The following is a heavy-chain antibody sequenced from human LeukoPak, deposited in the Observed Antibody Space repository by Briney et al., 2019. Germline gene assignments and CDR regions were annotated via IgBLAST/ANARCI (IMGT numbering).Heavy chain of an antibody. CDR3: AKDLGDYGVNWFDP. CDR1: GFTFSSYG. V-gene: IGHV3-30*18. CDR2: ISYDGSNK. J-gene: IGHJ5*02. Sequence: GGSPRLSCAASGFTFSSYGMHWVRQAPGKGLEWVAVISYDGSNKYYADSVKGRFTISRDNSKNTLYLQMNSLRAEDTAVYYCAKDLGDYGVNWFDPWGQGTLVTVSS. D-gene: IGHD4-17*01.